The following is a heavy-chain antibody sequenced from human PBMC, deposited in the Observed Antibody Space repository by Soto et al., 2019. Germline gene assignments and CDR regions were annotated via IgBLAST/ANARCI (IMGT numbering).Heavy chain of an antibody. CDR3: ARMDYGDYGGAFDI. D-gene: IGHD4-17*01. V-gene: IGHV1-18*01. J-gene: IGHJ3*02. CDR2: ISAYNGNT. Sequence: ASVNVSCKASGYTFTSYGISWVRQAPGQGLEWMGWISAYNGNTNYAQKLQGRVTMTTDTSTSTAYMELRSLRSDDTAVYYCARMDYGDYGGAFDIWGQGTMVTVSS. CDR1: GYTFTSYG.